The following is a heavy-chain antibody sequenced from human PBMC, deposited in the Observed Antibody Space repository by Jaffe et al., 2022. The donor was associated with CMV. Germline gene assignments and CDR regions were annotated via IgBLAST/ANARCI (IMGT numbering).Heavy chain of an antibody. D-gene: IGHD1-26*01. J-gene: IGHJ4*02. Sequence: EVQLVESGGGLIQPGGSLRLSCVASGFTFSKYWMRWVRQAPGKGLVWVSRINSGGNYTSYADSVKGRFTISRDNAKNTLYLQMNSLRAEDSAVYFCARDSGVGYFDYWGQGILVTVSS. CDR2: INSGGNYT. CDR1: GFTFSKYW. CDR3: ARDSGVGYFDY. V-gene: IGHV3-74*01.